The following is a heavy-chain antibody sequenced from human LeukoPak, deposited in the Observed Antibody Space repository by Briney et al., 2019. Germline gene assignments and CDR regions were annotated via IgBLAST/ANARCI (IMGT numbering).Heavy chain of an antibody. V-gene: IGHV4-39*01. CDR2: VYYGRTT. J-gene: IGHJ5*01. CDR1: AASFISSSHH. Sequence: SETLSLTCTVSAASFISSSHHWGWIRQSPGTGLEWIGTVYYGRTTYYNPSLDGRVTISLDTSANHFSLQLNSVTAADTAVYYCVRHDGRGGATMGAFDSWGQGSLVTVSS. CDR3: VRHDGRGGATMGAFDS. D-gene: IGHD5-12*01.